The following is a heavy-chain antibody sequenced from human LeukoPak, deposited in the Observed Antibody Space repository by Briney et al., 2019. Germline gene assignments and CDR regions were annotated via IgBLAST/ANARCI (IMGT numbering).Heavy chain of an antibody. J-gene: IGHJ3*02. CDR2: VTNSGSST. V-gene: IGHV3-23*01. CDR1: GFTFSSYA. CDR3: AKEYYGCNSKPFDI. Sequence: GGSLRLSCAASGFTFSSYAMAWIRQAAGKGLEWVSTVTNSGSSTYYADSVKGRFTISRENSKNTLFLQMNSLRAEDTAVYYCAKEYYGCNSKPFDIWGQGTMVTVSS. D-gene: IGHD4-23*01.